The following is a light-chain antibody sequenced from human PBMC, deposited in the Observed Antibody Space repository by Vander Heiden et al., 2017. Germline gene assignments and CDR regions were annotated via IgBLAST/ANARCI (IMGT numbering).Light chain of an antibody. CDR3: CSYTRSSTLV. CDR2: EVS. V-gene: IGLV2-14*01. J-gene: IGLJ1*01. Sequence: QSALTQPASVSGYPGKSITISCTGTSSDIGVHDHVSWYQQHPGKVPKFIIYEVSKRPSGVSNRFSGSKSGNTASLTISGLQAEYDADYYCCSYTRSSTLVFGTGTKVTAL. CDR1: SSDIGVHDH.